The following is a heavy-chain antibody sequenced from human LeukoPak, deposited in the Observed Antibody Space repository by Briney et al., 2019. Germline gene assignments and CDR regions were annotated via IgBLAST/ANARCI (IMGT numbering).Heavy chain of an antibody. CDR1: GYTFTGYY. V-gene: IGHV1-2*02. Sequence: ASVKVSCKASGYTFTGYYMHWVRQAPGQGLEWMGWINPNSGGTNYAQKFQGRVTMTRDTSISTAYIELSRLRSDDTAVYYCARDMGDIVVVPANLDYWGQGTLVTVSS. J-gene: IGHJ4*02. D-gene: IGHD2-2*01. CDR2: INPNSGGT. CDR3: ARDMGDIVVVPANLDY.